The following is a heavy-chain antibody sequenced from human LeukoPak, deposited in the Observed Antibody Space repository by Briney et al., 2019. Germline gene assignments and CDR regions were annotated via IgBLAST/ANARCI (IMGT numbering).Heavy chain of an antibody. CDR3: ARDSSYYDSSGTDAFDI. Sequence: SETLSLTCTVSGDSISNYYWSWIRQPAGKGLEWIGRIYTSGSTNYNPSLKSRVTMSVDTSKNQFSLKLSSVTAADTAVYYCARDSSYYDSSGTDAFDIWGQGTMVTVSS. D-gene: IGHD3-22*01. CDR1: GDSISNYY. V-gene: IGHV4-4*07. J-gene: IGHJ3*02. CDR2: IYTSGST.